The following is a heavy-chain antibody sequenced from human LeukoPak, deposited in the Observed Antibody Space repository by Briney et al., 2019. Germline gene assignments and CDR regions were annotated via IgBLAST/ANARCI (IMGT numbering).Heavy chain of an antibody. J-gene: IGHJ5*02. CDR1: GGSISSYY. Sequence: SETLSLTCTVSGGSISSYYWSWIRQPPGKGLEWIGYIYYSGSTNYNPSLKSRVTISVDTSKNQFSLKLSSVTAADTAVYYCARRYSSGWFDNWFDLWGQGTLDTVSS. CDR3: ARRYSSGWFDNWFDL. CDR2: IYYSGST. V-gene: IGHV4-59*01. D-gene: IGHD6-19*01.